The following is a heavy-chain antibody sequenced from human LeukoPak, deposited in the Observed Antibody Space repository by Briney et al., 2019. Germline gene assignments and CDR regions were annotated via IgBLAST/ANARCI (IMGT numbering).Heavy chain of an antibody. CDR2: IYYSGST. Sequence: PSETLSLTRAVSGGSISSSNWWSWVRQPPGKGLEWIGYIYYSGSTNYNPSLKSRVTISVDTSKNQFSLKLSSVTAADTAVYYCARDERGHYYDSSGYYYDHWGQGALVTVSS. CDR1: GGSISSSNW. J-gene: IGHJ5*02. D-gene: IGHD3-22*01. CDR3: ARDERGHYYDSSGYYYDH. V-gene: IGHV4-4*02.